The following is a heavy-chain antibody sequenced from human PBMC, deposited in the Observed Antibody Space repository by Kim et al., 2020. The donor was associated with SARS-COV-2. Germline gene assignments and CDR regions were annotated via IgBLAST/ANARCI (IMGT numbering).Heavy chain of an antibody. Sequence: SVKVSCKASGGTFSSYAISWVRQAPGQGLEWMGGIIPIFGTANYAQKFQGRVTITADESTSTAYMELSSLRSEDTAVYYCARDPGSGSNWFDPWGQGTLVTVSS. V-gene: IGHV1-69*13. D-gene: IGHD2-15*01. CDR1: GGTFSSYA. CDR3: ARDPGSGSNWFDP. CDR2: IIPIFGTA. J-gene: IGHJ5*02.